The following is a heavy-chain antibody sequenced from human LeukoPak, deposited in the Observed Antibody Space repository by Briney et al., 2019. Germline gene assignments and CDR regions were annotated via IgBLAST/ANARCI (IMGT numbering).Heavy chain of an antibody. D-gene: IGHD2-2*01. Sequence: PGGSLRLSCAASGFTFSSYWMHWVRQAPGKGLVCVSRINSDGSTTTYADSVKGRFTISRDNAKNTLYLQMNSLRAEDTAVYYCARGHCSSTSSFVYYYYGMDVWGQGTTVTVSS. V-gene: IGHV3-74*01. CDR1: GFTFSSYW. CDR3: ARGHCSSTSSFVYYYYGMDV. CDR2: INSDGSTT. J-gene: IGHJ6*02.